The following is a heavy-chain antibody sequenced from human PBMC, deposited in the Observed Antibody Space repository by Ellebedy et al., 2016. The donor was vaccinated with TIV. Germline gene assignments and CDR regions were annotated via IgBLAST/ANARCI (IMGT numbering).Heavy chain of an antibody. D-gene: IGHD1-14*01. Sequence: GESLKISCAASGFSFISSDMHWVRHSPGKGLEWVAHMSPDYREYYADSVKGRFTISRDNSKNTLYLQMSSMRADDTAVYSCARGHNHGGFDHWGQGTLFTASS. J-gene: IGHJ4*02. CDR1: GFSFISSD. CDR2: MSPDYRE. CDR3: ARGHNHGGFDH. V-gene: IGHV3-30*03.